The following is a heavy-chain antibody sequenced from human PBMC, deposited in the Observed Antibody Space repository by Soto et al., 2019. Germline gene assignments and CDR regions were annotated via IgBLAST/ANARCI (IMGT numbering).Heavy chain of an antibody. CDR3: AREANTIYAPHGLDV. CDR1: GFPFDSYS. V-gene: IGHV3-21*01. D-gene: IGHD3-3*01. J-gene: IGHJ6*04. Sequence: GGSLRLSCAVSGFPFDSYSMSWVRQAPGQGLEWLASLSSGSFYIFHADSIRGRFTISRDDAKNLLFLQMNSLTIEDTATYYCAREANTIYAPHGLDVWGEGTAVTVSS. CDR2: LSSGSFYI.